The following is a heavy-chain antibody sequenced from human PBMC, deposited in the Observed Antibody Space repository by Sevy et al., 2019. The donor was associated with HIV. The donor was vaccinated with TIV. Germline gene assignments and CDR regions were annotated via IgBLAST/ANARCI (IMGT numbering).Heavy chain of an antibody. D-gene: IGHD3-3*01. CDR3: ARGVPTTSSYDFWSGYYSYYYYGMDV. CDR2: INHSGST. V-gene: IGHV4-34*01. CDR1: GGSFSGYY. Sequence: SETLSLTCAVYGGSFSGYYWSWIRQPPGKGLEWIGEINHSGSTNYNPSLKSRVTISVDTSKNQFSLQLSSVTAAETAVYYCARGVPTTSSYDFWSGYYSYYYYGMDVWGQGTTVTVSS. J-gene: IGHJ6*02.